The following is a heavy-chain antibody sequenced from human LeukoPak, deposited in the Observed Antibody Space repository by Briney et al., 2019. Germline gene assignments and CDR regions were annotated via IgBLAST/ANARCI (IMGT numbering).Heavy chain of an antibody. CDR1: GFTFSTYG. V-gene: IGHV3-30*02. CDR2: IRYDGSNE. Sequence: GGSLRLSCAASGFTFSTYGMHWVRQAPGKGLEWVAFIRYDGSNEFYANSVKGRFTISRDNSRNSLYLQMNGLRAEDTAVYYCAIPDVNWGQGTLVTVSS. J-gene: IGHJ4*02. CDR3: AIPDVN.